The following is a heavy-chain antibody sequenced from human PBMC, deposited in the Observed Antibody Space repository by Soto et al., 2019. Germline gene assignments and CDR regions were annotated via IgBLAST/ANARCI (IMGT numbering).Heavy chain of an antibody. CDR3: ARVSLRQQLATYFDY. D-gene: IGHD6-13*01. V-gene: IGHV1-18*04. CDR1: GYTFTSYG. CDR2: ISAYNGNT. J-gene: IGHJ4*02. Sequence: QVQLVQSGAEVKKPGASVKVSCKASGYTFTSYGISWVRQAPGQGLEWMGWISAYNGNTNYAQKLQGRVTITTDTSTSTAYMELRSLRSDDTAVYYCARVSLRQQLATYFDYWGQGTLVTVSS.